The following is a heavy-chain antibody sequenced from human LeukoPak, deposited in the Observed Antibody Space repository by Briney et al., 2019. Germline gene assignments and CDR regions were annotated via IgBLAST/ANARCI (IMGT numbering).Heavy chain of an antibody. V-gene: IGHV3-72*01. J-gene: IGHJ4*02. CDR2: TRNKANSYTT. Sequence: GGSLRLSCAASGFTFSDHYMDWVRQAPGKGLEWVGRTRNKANSYTTEYAASVKGRFTISRDDSKNSLYLQMNSLKTEDTAVYYCARGIARDYWGQGTLVTVSS. D-gene: IGHD6-13*01. CDR1: GFTFSDHY. CDR3: ARGIARDY.